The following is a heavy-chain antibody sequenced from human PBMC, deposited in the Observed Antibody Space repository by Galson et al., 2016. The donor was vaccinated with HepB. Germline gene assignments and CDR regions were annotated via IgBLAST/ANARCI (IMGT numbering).Heavy chain of an antibody. Sequence: SLRLSCAASGFTFSSYALHWVRQAPGKGLEWVAVISYDGSNKYYADSVKGRFTISRDKSKNTLYLQMISLRAEDTAVYYCARSMTHGYNFDYWGQGTLVTVSS. D-gene: IGHD5-24*01. J-gene: IGHJ4*02. CDR2: ISYDGSNK. CDR1: GFTFSSYA. V-gene: IGHV3-30*04. CDR3: ARSMTHGYNFDY.